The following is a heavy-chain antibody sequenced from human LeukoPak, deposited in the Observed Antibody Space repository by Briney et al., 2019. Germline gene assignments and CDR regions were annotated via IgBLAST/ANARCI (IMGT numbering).Heavy chain of an antibody. CDR2: IYYSGST. J-gene: IGHJ4*02. V-gene: IGHV4-59*01. CDR1: GGSFSGYY. Sequence: SETLSLTCAVYGGSFSGYYWSWIRQPPGKGLEWIGYIYYSGSTNYNPSLKSRVTISVDTSKNQFSLKLSSVTAADTAVYYCAGAYSRGWYGGPYFDYGGQEPLATVSS. D-gene: IGHD6-19*01. CDR3: AGAYSRGWYGGPYFDY.